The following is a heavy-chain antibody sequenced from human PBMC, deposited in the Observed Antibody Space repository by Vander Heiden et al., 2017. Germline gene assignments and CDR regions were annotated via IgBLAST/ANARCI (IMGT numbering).Heavy chain of an antibody. Sequence: EVQLVASGGGLVKPGGSLRLSCAASGFTFRHAWLSCFRQGPGKGLEWVGRIKSKTDGGTTDYAAPVKGRLTISRDDSKNTLYLQMNSLKTEDKAVYYCTTVKRTPSPRLTDGSGSYSTDWGQGTLVTVSS. CDR2: IKSKTDGGTT. CDR3: TTVKRTPSPRLTDGSGSYSTD. V-gene: IGHV3-15*01. CDR1: GFTFRHAW. J-gene: IGHJ4*02. D-gene: IGHD3-10*01.